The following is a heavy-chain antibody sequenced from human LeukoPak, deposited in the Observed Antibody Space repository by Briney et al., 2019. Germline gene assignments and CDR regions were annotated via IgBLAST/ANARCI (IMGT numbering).Heavy chain of an antibody. CDR1: GFTFGDYA. Sequence: GRSLRLSSTGSGFTFGDYAMSWFRQAPGKGLEWVGFIRSKAYGGTTEYAASVKGRFTISRDDSKSIAYLQMNSLKTEDTAVYYCTRDCVSGWYCFDYWGQGTLVTVSS. J-gene: IGHJ4*02. D-gene: IGHD6-19*01. CDR2: IRSKAYGGTT. CDR3: TRDCVSGWYCFDY. V-gene: IGHV3-49*03.